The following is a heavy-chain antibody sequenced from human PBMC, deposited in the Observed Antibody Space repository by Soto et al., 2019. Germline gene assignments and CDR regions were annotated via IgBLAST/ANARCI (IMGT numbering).Heavy chain of an antibody. CDR3: ARFGHYYDNDNYWGVLDH. V-gene: IGHV3-11*01. Sequence: GGFLRLSCVAAGVNFKDYYMTWISKTPGKGLEWISYISHSDHVIKYADSVKGRFTISRDNTKKSLYLQMNSLSADDTAMYFCARFGHYYDNDNYWGVLDHWGQGTLVTVSS. CDR2: ISHSDHVI. D-gene: IGHD3-22*01. J-gene: IGHJ1*01. CDR1: GVNFKDYY.